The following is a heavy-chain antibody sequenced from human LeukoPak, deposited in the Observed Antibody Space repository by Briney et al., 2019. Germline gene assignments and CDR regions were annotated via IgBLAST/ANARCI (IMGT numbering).Heavy chain of an antibody. CDR3: ARYNDFWSGYPHFDY. CDR1: GGSFSGYY. V-gene: IGHV4-34*01. CDR2: INHSGST. D-gene: IGHD3-3*01. J-gene: IGHJ4*02. Sequence: SETLSFTCAVYGGSFSGYYWSWIRQPPGKGLEWIGEINHSGSTNYNPSLKSRVTISVDTSKNQFSLKLSSVTAADTAVYYCARYNDFWSGYPHFDYWGQGTLVTVSS.